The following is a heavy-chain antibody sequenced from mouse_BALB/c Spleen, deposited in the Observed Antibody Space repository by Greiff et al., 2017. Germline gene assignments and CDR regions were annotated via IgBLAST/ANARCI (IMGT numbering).Heavy chain of an antibody. V-gene: IGHV2-6-7*01. Sequence: VQLQQSGPGLVQPSQSLSITCTVSGFSLTGYGVNWVRQPPGKGLEWLGMIWGDGSTDYNSALKSRLSISKDNSKSQVFLKMNSLQTDDTARYYCARENRYGDFDYWGQGTTLTVSS. D-gene: IGHD2-14*01. J-gene: IGHJ2*01. CDR3: ARENRYGDFDY. CDR1: GFSLTGYG. CDR2: IWGDGST.